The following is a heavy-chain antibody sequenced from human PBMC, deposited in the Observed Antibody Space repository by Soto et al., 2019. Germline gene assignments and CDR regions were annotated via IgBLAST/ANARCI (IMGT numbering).Heavy chain of an antibody. V-gene: IGHV3-48*03. CDR3: ASLESNIEVVTNANDF. D-gene: IGHD2-21*02. Sequence: GGSLRLSCAASGFNFRSYEMNWVRQAPGKGLEWVSYIASSGTTIYYAGSVKGRFTISRDNAKNSLYLQMNSLRADDTAVYYCASLESNIEVVTNANDFWGQGTLVTVS. CDR2: IASSGTTI. J-gene: IGHJ4*02. CDR1: GFNFRSYE.